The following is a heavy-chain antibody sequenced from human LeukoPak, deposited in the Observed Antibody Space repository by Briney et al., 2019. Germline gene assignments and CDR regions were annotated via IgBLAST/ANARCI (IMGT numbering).Heavy chain of an antibody. D-gene: IGHD3-16*01. CDR3: ARAPIPYDRSRTDYRFDP. CDR2: IYYSEST. V-gene: IGHV4-59*01. J-gene: IGHJ5*02. CDR1: GGSISSYY. Sequence: SETLSLTCSVSGGSISSYYWSWIRQSPGKGLEWIGYIYYSESTNYNPSLKSRVTISLDTSKSQFSLKLTSVTAADTAVYYCARAPIPYDRSRTDYRFDPWGQGTLVTVAS.